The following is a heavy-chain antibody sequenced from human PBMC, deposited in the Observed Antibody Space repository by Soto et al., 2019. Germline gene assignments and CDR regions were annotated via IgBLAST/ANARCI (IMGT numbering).Heavy chain of an antibody. CDR3: ARDLRVENPPYYYYGMDV. CDR1: GYTFTSYD. V-gene: IGHV1-8*01. J-gene: IGHJ6*02. CDR2: MNPNSGNT. Sequence: ASVKVSCKASGYTFTSYDINWVRQATGQGLEWMGWMNPNSGNTGYAQKFQGRVTMTRNTSISTAYMELSSVRSEDTAVYYCARDLRVENPPYYYYGMDVWGQGTTVTVSS.